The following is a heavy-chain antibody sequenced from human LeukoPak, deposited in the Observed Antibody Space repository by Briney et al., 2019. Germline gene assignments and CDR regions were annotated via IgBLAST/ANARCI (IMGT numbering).Heavy chain of an antibody. CDR1: GFTFSSYA. V-gene: IGHV3-23*01. Sequence: GGSLRLSCAASGFTFSSYAMSWVRQAPGKGLEWVSAISGSGGSTYYADSVKGRFTISRDNSKNTLYLQMNSLRAEDTAVYYCARVRYYGSGSYRVESYNWFDPWGQGTLVTVSS. CDR2: ISGSGGST. J-gene: IGHJ5*02. D-gene: IGHD3-10*01. CDR3: ARVRYYGSGSYRVESYNWFDP.